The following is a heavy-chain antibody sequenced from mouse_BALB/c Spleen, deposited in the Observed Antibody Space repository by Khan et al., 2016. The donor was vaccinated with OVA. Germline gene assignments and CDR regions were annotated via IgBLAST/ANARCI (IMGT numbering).Heavy chain of an antibody. CDR3: TRTDDSYYLDY. Sequence: VRLQQSGTVLARPGASVKMSCKASGYSFTSYWMHWVKQRPGQGLEWIGAIYPGNSDTRYNQKFKGKAKLTAVTSASTAYMELSSLTNEDSAVYYCTRTDDSYYLDYWGQGTTLTVSS. CDR2: IYPGNSDT. D-gene: IGHD2-4*01. J-gene: IGHJ2*01. CDR1: GYSFTSYW. V-gene: IGHV1-5*01.